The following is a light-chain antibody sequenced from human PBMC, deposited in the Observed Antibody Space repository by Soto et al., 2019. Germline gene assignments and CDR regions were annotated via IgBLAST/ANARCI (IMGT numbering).Light chain of an antibody. V-gene: IGKV3-20*01. Sequence: EIVLTHTPGTLSLSPGEIATLSCRASQSVSSSYLAWYQQKPGQAPRLLIYGASSRATGIPDRFSGSGSGTDFTLTISRLEPEDFAVYYCQQYGSSLITFGQVTRLENK. CDR2: GAS. CDR3: QQYGSSLIT. CDR1: QSVSSSY. J-gene: IGKJ5*01.